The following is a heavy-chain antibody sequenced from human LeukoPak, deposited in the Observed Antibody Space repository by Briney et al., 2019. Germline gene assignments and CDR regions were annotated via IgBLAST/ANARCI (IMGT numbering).Heavy chain of an antibody. J-gene: IGHJ4*02. V-gene: IGHV1-69*05. CDR2: IIPIFGTA. Sequence: GASVKVSCKASGGTFSSYAISWVRQAPGQGLEWMGGIIPIFGTANYAQKFQGRVTITTDESTSTAYMELSSLRSEDTAVYYCAREGKRWELLGAEYYFDYWGQGTLVTVSS. CDR3: AREGKRWELLGAEYYFDY. CDR1: GGTFSSYA. D-gene: IGHD1-26*01.